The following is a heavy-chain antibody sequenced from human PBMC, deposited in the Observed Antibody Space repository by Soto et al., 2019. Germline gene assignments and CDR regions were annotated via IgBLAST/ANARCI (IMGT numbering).Heavy chain of an antibody. D-gene: IGHD3-3*01. CDR3: AKGRAMTVLGVITPFDS. CDR2: ISGNSGTT. J-gene: IGHJ4*02. Sequence: EVQLLESGGDFKQPGGSLRLSCEGSGFNFSNYALNWVRQAPGKRLEWVSVISGNSGTTYYAASVKGRFTISRDNSEKTLYLQMNSLRAYDTDVYYCAKGRAMTVLGVITPFDSWGQGTLVTVYS. V-gene: IGHV3-23*01. CDR1: GFNFSNYA.